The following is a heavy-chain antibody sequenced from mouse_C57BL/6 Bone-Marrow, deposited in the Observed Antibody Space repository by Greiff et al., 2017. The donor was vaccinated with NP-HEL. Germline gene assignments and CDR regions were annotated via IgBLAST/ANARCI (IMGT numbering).Heavy chain of an antibody. V-gene: IGHV5-17*01. J-gene: IGHJ3*01. CDR1: GFTFSDYG. Sequence: EVKLVESGGGLVKPGGSLKLSCAASGFTFSDYGMHWVRQAPEKGLEWVAYISSGSSTIYYADTVKGRFTISRDNAKNTLFLQMTSLRSEDTAMYDCARRYYGSGLAYWGQGTLVTVSA. CDR2: ISSGSSTI. CDR3: ARRYYGSGLAY. D-gene: IGHD1-1*01.